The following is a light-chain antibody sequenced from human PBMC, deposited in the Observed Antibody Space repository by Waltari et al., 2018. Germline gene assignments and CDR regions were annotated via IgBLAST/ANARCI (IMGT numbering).Light chain of an antibody. Sequence: SGSSSNIGNNYVSWYQQLPGTAPKLLIYDNNERPSGIPDRFSGSKSGTSATLDITGLQTEDEANYYCATWDTSLSGGVFGGGTKLTVL. CDR1: SSNIGNNY. CDR2: DNN. V-gene: IGLV1-51*01. J-gene: IGLJ2*01. CDR3: ATWDTSLSGGV.